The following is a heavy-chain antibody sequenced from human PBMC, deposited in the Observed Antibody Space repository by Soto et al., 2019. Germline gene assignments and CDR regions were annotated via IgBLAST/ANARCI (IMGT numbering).Heavy chain of an antibody. D-gene: IGHD2-2*01. CDR3: ARAPDRTDAFDI. J-gene: IGHJ3*02. Sequence: GGSLRLSCAASGFTFSSCAMSWVRQAPGKGLEWVSAISGSGGSTYYADSVKGRFTISRDNSKNTLYLQMNSLRAEDTAVYYCARAPDRTDAFDIWGQGTMVTVSS. CDR2: ISGSGGST. CDR1: GFTFSSCA. V-gene: IGHV3-23*01.